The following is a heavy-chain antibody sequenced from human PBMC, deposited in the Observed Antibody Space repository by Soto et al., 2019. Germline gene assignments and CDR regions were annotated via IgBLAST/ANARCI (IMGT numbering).Heavy chain of an antibody. Sequence: DVQLLESGGGLVQPGGSLRLSCAASGFTFNNYAMSWVRRIPGKGLGWVSAIRGSGGSTNYEDSVQGRFTISRDNSKSTLYLQMNSLRVDDPAVYYCAIGSPDSGTYFHSWGQGTLVTVSS. V-gene: IGHV3-23*01. D-gene: IGHD1-26*01. CDR1: GFTFNNYA. CDR2: IRGSGGST. J-gene: IGHJ4*02. CDR3: AIGSPDSGTYFHS.